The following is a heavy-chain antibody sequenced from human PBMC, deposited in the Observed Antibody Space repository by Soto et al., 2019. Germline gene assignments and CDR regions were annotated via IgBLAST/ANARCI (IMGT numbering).Heavy chain of an antibody. J-gene: IGHJ6*03. CDR2: MNPNSGNT. V-gene: IGHV1-8*01. D-gene: IGHD3-10*01. CDR1: GYTFTSYD. Sequence: ASVKVSCKASGYTFTSYDINWVRQATGQGLEWMGWMNPNSGNTGYAQKFQGRVTMTRNTSISTAYMELSSLRSEDTAVYYCARGPNYYGSGTFYYYYYMDVWGKGTTVTVSS. CDR3: ARGPNYYGSGTFYYYYYMDV.